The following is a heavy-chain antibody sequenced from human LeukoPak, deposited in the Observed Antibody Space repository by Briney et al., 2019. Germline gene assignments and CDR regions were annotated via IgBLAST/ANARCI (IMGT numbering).Heavy chain of an antibody. D-gene: IGHD1-1*01. CDR1: GYSFTNFW. Sequence: GESLKISCKCYGYSFTNFWIAWVRQMPGKGLEWMGIIYPANSDTKYSPSFQGQVTISADRSITTTYLQWSILQASDTAIYYCARCERAGTASPFDSWGQGTLVTVSS. CDR3: ARCERAGTASPFDS. CDR2: IYPANSDT. V-gene: IGHV5-51*01. J-gene: IGHJ4*02.